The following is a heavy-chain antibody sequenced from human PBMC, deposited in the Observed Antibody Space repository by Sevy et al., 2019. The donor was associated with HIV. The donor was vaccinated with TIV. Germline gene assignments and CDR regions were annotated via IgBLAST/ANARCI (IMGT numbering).Heavy chain of an antibody. V-gene: IGHV3-49*03. Sequence: GGSLRLSCTGSGFTFGDYAMSWFRQAPGMGLEWVGFIRSKDYGGATEYAVSVKGRFTIARDDSKSIADLQMNSLKTEDTAVYYCTRGYYYDSSGYSDYWGQGTLVTVSS. D-gene: IGHD3-22*01. CDR3: TRGYYYDSSGYSDY. CDR1: GFTFGDYA. J-gene: IGHJ4*02. CDR2: IRSKDYGGAT.